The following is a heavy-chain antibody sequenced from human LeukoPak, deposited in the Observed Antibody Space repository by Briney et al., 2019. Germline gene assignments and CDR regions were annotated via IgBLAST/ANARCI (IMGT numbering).Heavy chain of an antibody. Sequence: SETLSLTCTVSGGSISSYYWSWIRQPPGKGLEWIGYIYYSGSTNYNPSLKSRVTISVDTSKNQFSLKLSSVTAADTAVYYCASVTTDMDAFDIWGQGTMVTVST. V-gene: IGHV4-59*08. CDR3: ASVTTDMDAFDI. J-gene: IGHJ3*02. CDR1: GGSISSYY. D-gene: IGHD4-17*01. CDR2: IYYSGST.